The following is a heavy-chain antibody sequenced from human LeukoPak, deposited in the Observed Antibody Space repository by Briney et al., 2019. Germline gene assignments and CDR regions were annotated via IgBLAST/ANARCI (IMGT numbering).Heavy chain of an antibody. CDR1: GGSISSSSYY. J-gene: IGHJ6*03. Sequence: PSETLSLTCTVSGGSISSSSYYWGWIRQPPGKGLEWIGSIYYSGSTYYNPSLKSRVTISVDTSKNQFSLKLSSVTAADTAVYYCAAGDDHYYYYMDVWGKGTTVTVSS. D-gene: IGHD7-27*01. V-gene: IGHV4-39*01. CDR2: IYYSGST. CDR3: AAGDDHYYYYMDV.